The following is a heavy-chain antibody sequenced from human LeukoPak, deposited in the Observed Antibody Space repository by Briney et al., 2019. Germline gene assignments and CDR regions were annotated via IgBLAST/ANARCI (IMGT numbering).Heavy chain of an antibody. V-gene: IGHV3-7*01. D-gene: IGHD1-1*01. CDR1: GFTFSTYW. CDR2: IKYDGDEK. CDR3: ARDPWVGKRGSFYFDY. Sequence: PGGSLRLSCAVSGFTFSTYWMSWVRQAPGGGLEWLATIKYDGDEKYYLDSLRGRFTISRDNAKNSVYLQMNSLRAEDTAVYYCARDPWVGKRGSFYFDYWGQGSLVTVSS. J-gene: IGHJ4*02.